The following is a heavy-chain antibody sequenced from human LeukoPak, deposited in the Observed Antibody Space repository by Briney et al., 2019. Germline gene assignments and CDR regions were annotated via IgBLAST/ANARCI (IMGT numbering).Heavy chain of an antibody. V-gene: IGHV4-30-4*01. CDR3: ARDREVGWFDP. D-gene: IGHD1-26*01. J-gene: IGHJ5*02. Sequence: SETLSLTCTVSGGSISSGDYYWSWIRQPPGKGLEWIGYIYYSGSTYYNPSLKSRVTISVDTSKNQFSLKLSSVTAADTAVYYCARDREVGWFDPWGQGTLVIVSS. CDR1: GGSISSGDYY. CDR2: IYYSGST.